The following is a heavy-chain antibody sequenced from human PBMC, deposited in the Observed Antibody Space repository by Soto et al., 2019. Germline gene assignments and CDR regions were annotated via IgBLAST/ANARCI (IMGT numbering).Heavy chain of an antibody. J-gene: IGHJ4*02. CDR3: TTDGY. V-gene: IGHV3-15*01. CDR1: GFTFSNAW. CDR2: TKSKTDGGTT. Sequence: PGGSLSLSCAPSGFTFSNAWMSWVRQAPGKGLEWVGRTKSKTDGGTTDYAAPVKGRFTISRDDSKNTLYLQMNSLKTEDTAVYYCTTDGYWGQGTLVTVSS.